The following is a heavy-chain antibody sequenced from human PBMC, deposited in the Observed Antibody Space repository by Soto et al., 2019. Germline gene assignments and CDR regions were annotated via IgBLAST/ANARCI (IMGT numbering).Heavy chain of an antibody. CDR3: ARSIVVVTAADY. D-gene: IGHD2-21*02. CDR2: INAGNGNT. Sequence: GASVKVACKASGYTFTSYGISWARQAPGQRLEWMGWINAGNGNTKYSQKFQGRVTITRDTSASTAYMELSSLRSEDTAVYYCARSIVVVTAADYWGQGTLVTVSS. CDR1: GYTFTSYG. J-gene: IGHJ4*02. V-gene: IGHV1-3*01.